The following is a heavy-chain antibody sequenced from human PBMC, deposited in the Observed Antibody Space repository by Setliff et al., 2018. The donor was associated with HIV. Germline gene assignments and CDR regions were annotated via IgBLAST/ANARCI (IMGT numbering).Heavy chain of an antibody. V-gene: IGHV4-4*07. J-gene: IGHJ4*02. CDR3: ARSNPGITAGLLAY. CDR2: IYTTGGT. Sequence: SETLSLTCNISGVSIPTNYWNWIRQPAGRGLEWIGRIYTTGGTNYNPALKSRVTMSIDTSKNQISLKLNSVTAADTATYYCARSNPGITAGLLAYWGPGTLVTVS. CDR1: GVSIPTNY. D-gene: IGHD6-13*01.